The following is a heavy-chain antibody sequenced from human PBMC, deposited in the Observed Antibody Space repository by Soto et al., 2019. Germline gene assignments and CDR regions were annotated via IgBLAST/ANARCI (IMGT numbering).Heavy chain of an antibody. CDR3: ARPVPDVYYYYYMDV. V-gene: IGHV4-59*08. J-gene: IGHJ6*03. CDR1: GGSISSYY. Sequence: PSETLSLTYTVSGGSISSYYWSWIRQPPGEGLEWIGYIYYSGSTNYNPSLKSRVTISVDTSKNQFSLKLSSVTAADTAVYYCARPVPDVYYYYYMDVWGKGTTVTVSS. CDR2: IYYSGST.